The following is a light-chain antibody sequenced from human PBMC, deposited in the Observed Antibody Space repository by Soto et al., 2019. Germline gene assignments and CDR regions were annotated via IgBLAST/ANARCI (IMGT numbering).Light chain of an antibody. CDR3: QQYNSYPKT. V-gene: IGKV1-5*03. J-gene: IGKJ2*01. CDR2: KDS. Sequence: DAKMTQSPSTLSASVGDTVTITCRASQIVDVWLAWYHQKTGRAPRLIIYKDSILETGVTSRFTGGCYGTYFSLNISGLQTDDLGTYYCQQYNSYPKTFGQGTRLE. CDR1: QIVDVW.